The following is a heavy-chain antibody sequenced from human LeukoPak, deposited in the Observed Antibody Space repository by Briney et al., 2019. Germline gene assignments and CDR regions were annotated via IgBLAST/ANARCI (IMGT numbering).Heavy chain of an antibody. CDR1: GYTFTSYY. V-gene: IGHV1-46*01. CDR3: ARDRYYGSGSYYEGDY. D-gene: IGHD3-10*01. Sequence: GASVKVSCKASGYTFTSYYMHWVRQAPGQGLEWMGIINPSGGSTSYAQKFQGRVTMTRDTSTSTAYMELSSLRSEDTAVYYCARDRYYGSGSYYEGDYWGQGTLVTVSS. J-gene: IGHJ4*02. CDR2: INPSGGST.